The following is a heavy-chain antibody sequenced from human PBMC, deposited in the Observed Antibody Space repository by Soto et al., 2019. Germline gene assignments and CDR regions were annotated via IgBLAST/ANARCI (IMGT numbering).Heavy chain of an antibody. V-gene: IGHV4-31*03. Sequence: GPGLVKPSQTLSLTCLVSGASVSGDGSYCSWIRQHPGKGLEFIGYIHNSGSTYSNPSLENRVAMSIDTSKNQFSLRLSSVTAADSDVYFCARDLGSEQWFFDNWGQGILVTVSS. D-gene: IGHD6-19*01. CDR3: ARDLGSEQWFFDN. J-gene: IGHJ4*02. CDR1: GASVSGDGSY. CDR2: IHNSGST.